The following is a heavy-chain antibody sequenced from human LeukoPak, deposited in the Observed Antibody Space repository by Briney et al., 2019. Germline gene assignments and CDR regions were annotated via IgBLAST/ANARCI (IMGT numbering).Heavy chain of an antibody. J-gene: IGHJ5*02. CDR3: AREVGGQQLVGYWFDP. Sequence: SVKVSCKASGGTFSSYAISWVRQAPGQGLEWMGRIIPILGIANYAQKFQGRVTITADKSTSTAYMELSSLRSEDTAVYYCAREVGGQQLVGYWFDPWGQGTLVTVSS. CDR2: IIPILGIA. V-gene: IGHV1-69*04. D-gene: IGHD6-13*01. CDR1: GGTFSSYA.